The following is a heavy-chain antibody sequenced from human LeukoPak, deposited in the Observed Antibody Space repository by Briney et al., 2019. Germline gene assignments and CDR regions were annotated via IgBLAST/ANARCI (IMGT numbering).Heavy chain of an antibody. CDR2: INHSGST. CDR1: GGSISSGSYY. V-gene: IGHV4-39*07. D-gene: IGHD5-24*01. CDR3: ARDSRWALFDS. Sequence: SETLSLTCTVSGGSISSGSYYWSWIRQPPGKGLEWIGEINHSGSTNYNPSLKSRVTISVDTSKNQFSLKLSSVTAADTAVYYCARDSRWALFDSWGQGTLVTVSS. J-gene: IGHJ4*02.